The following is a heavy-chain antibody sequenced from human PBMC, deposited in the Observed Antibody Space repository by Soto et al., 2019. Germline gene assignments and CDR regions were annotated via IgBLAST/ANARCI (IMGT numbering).Heavy chain of an antibody. CDR2: ICNSGST. Sequence: QVQLQESGPGLVKPSVTLSLTCAVSGGSISSSNWWSWVRKPPGKGLVWIGEICNSGSTNYTPSLKSRVTISVDKAKNQFSLKPSSVTAADTAVYDCARRAAAGTNFDYWGEGTLGTVSS. D-gene: IGHD6-13*01. CDR1: GGSISSSNW. V-gene: IGHV4-4*02. J-gene: IGHJ4*02. CDR3: ARRAAAGTNFDY.